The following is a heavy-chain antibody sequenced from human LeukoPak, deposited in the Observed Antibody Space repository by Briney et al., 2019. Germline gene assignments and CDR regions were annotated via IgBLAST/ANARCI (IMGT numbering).Heavy chain of an antibody. CDR2: IGTAGDT. D-gene: IGHD1-26*01. J-gene: IGHJ4*02. CDR3: ARGANTHFDY. V-gene: IGHV3-13*04. Sequence: GGSLRLSCAASGFTFSNYDMHWVRQATGKGLEWVSAIGTAGDTYYPGSVRGRFTMSIENAKNSLYLQMNSLTAGDTAMYYCARGANTHFDYWGQGILVTVSS. CDR1: GFTFSNYD.